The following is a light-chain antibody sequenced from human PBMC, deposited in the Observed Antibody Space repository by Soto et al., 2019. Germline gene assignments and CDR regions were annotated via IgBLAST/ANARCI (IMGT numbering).Light chain of an antibody. V-gene: IGLV2-14*01. CDR3: SSSTSSNTVV. CDR1: NSDVNY. Sequence: QSVLTQPASVYGAPGQSITISCTGTNSDVNYVSWHQQHPGKAPKLMIYEVINRSSGVSTRFSRSKSGNTASLTISGLQAEDEADYYCSSSTSSNTVVLGTGPKVTVL. J-gene: IGLJ1*01. CDR2: EVI.